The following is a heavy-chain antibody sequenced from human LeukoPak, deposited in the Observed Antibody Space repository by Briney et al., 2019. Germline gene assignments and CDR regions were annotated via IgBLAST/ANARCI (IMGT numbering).Heavy chain of an antibody. V-gene: IGHV4-38-2*02. CDR3: ARGMYYYDSSGYRFDY. CDR1: GYSISSGYY. Sequence: SETLSLTCTVSGYSISSGYYWGWIRQPPGKGLEWIGSIYHSGSTYYNPSLKSRVTISVDTSKNQFSLKLSSVTAADTAVYYCARGMYYYDSSGYRFDYWGQGTLVTVSS. D-gene: IGHD3-22*01. J-gene: IGHJ4*02. CDR2: IYHSGST.